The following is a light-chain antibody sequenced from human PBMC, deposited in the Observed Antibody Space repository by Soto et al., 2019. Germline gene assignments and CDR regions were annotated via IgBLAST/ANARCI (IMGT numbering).Light chain of an antibody. J-gene: IGKJ4*01. CDR2: DAS. CDR3: QQRSNWPLT. CDR1: QSVSSY. V-gene: IGKV3-11*01. Sequence: EIVLTQSPATLSLSPGERATLSCRASQSVSSYLAWYQQKPGQAPRLLIYDASNRATGIPARFSGSGSGTDXXLTIXXXXXEDFAVYXCQQRSNWPLTFGGGTKVEIK.